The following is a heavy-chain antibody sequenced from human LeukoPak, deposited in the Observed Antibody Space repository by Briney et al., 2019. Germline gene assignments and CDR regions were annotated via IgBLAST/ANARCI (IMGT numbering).Heavy chain of an antibody. CDR2: MYYSGST. Sequence: PSETLSLTCTVSGGSISSGDYYWSWIRQPPGKGLEWIAYMYYSGSTYYNPSLKSRVTMSADTSKNQLSLKLSSVTAADTAVYYCARPYYYDSRIDPWGQGILITVSS. CDR3: ARPYYYDSRIDP. CDR1: GGSISSGDYY. J-gene: IGHJ5*02. V-gene: IGHV4-30-4*01. D-gene: IGHD3-22*01.